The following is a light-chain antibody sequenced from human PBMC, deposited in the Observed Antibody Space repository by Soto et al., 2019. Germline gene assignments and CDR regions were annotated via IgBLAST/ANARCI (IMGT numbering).Light chain of an antibody. CDR3: QQYGSSPPYT. Sequence: EIVLTQSPGTLSLSPGERATLSCRASHSVTSRYLAWYQQKPGQAPRLLIYGAYSRATGIPDRFSDSGSGTDFTLTISRLEPEDFAVYYCQQYGSSPPYTFGQGTKLEIK. CDR2: GAY. V-gene: IGKV3-20*01. CDR1: HSVTSRY. J-gene: IGKJ2*01.